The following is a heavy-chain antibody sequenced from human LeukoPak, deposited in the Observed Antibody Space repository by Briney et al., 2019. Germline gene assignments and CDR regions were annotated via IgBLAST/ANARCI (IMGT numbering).Heavy chain of an antibody. CDR1: GFTFRSCA. CDR3: AKDRGSGRSFDY. Sequence: GGSLRLSCAASGFTFRSCAMHWVRQAPGKGLEWVAVISSDANIKHYADSVKGRFTISRDNSKNTLYLQMNSLRAEDTAVYYCAKDRGSGRSFDYWGQGTLVTVSS. V-gene: IGHV3-30*18. J-gene: IGHJ4*02. CDR2: ISSDANIK. D-gene: IGHD6-25*01.